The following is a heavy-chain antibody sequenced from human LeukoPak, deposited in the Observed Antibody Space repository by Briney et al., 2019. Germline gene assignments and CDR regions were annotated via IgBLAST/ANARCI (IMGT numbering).Heavy chain of an antibody. D-gene: IGHD1-26*01. J-gene: IGHJ6*02. Sequence: SETLSLTCTVSGGSISSYHRSSIRQAAGKGLEWIGRIYTNETTNYNPSLKSRVTMSIDTSKNQFSLRLRSVTAADTAVYYCARNRGSHRYYYGLDVWGQGTTVTVSS. CDR2: IYTNETT. CDR1: GGSISSYH. V-gene: IGHV4-4*07. CDR3: ARNRGSHRYYYGLDV.